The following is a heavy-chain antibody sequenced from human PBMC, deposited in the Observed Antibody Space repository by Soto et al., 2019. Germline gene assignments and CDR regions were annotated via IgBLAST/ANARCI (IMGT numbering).Heavy chain of an antibody. CDR2: INHSGST. CDR1: GGSFSGYY. CDR3: ARGRRAIFGVSYYYYRMDV. V-gene: IGHV4-34*01. Sequence: SETLSLTCAVYGGSFSGYYWSWIRQPPGKXLEWIGEINHSGSTNYNPSLKSRVTISVDTSKNQFSLKLSSVTAADTAVYYCARGRRAIFGVSYYYYRMDVWGQGPTVTVSS. D-gene: IGHD3-3*01. J-gene: IGHJ6*02.